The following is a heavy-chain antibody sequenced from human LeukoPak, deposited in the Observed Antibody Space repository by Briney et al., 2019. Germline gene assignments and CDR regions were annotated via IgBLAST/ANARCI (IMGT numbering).Heavy chain of an antibody. V-gene: IGHV4-39*07. CDR3: ARDQGKWDGEAFDI. CDR2: IYYSGST. CDR1: GGSISSSSYY. D-gene: IGHD1-26*01. Sequence: PSETLSLTCTVSGGSISSSSYYWGWIRQPPGKGLEWIGSIYYSGSTYYNPSLKSRVTISVDTSKNQFSLKLSSVTAADTAVYYCARDQGKWDGEAFDIWGQGTMVTVSS. J-gene: IGHJ3*02.